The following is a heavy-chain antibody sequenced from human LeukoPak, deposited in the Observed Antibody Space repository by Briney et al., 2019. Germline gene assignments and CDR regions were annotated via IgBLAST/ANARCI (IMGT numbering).Heavy chain of an antibody. CDR3: ARTPKWELLVYYYYYGMDV. D-gene: IGHD1-26*01. V-gene: IGHV4-4*07. CDR1: GGSISSYY. CDR2: IYTSGST. Sequence: SETLSLTCTVSGGSISSYYWSWIRQPAGKGLEWIGRIYTSGSTNYNPSLKSRVTMSVDTSKNQFSLKLSSVTAADTAVYYCARTPKWELLVYYYYYGMDVWGQGTTVTVSS. J-gene: IGHJ6*02.